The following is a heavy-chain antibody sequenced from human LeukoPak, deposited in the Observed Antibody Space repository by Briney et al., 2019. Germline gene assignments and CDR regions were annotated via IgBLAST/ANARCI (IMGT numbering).Heavy chain of an antibody. CDR3: AGCIAASGTTPCS. Sequence: GASLKISCKGSGSRFTSYWIGWGRPMPGKGLEWMGIRYSPSFQDHVTISADKSISPPYLQCSSLKAWDTAMYYCAGCIAASGTTPCSWGQGTRVTGSS. V-gene: IGHV5-51*01. J-gene: IGHJ5*02. CDR1: GSRFTSYW. D-gene: IGHD6-13*01.